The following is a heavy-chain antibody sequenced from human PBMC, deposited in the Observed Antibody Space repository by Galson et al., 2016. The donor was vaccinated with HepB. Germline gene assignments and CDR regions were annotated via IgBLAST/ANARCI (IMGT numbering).Heavy chain of an antibody. J-gene: IGHJ4*02. V-gene: IGHV3-33*03. D-gene: IGHD1-26*01. CDR3: AKEKGDGSYLDY. Sequence: SLRLSCAASGFTFSFYGMHWVRQAPGKGLEWVAVVWYDGINKYYADSVKGRFAISRDSSNNTLYLQMDSLKTDDTALYYCAKEKGDGSYLDYWGQGTLVTVSP. CDR1: GFTFSFYG. CDR2: VWYDGINK.